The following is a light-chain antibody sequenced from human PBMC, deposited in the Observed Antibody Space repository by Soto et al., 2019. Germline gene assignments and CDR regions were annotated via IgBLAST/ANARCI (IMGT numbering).Light chain of an antibody. V-gene: IGLV2-14*01. CDR2: EVS. Sequence: QSVLTQPASVSGSPGQSITISCTGTSSDVGGYNYVSWYQQHPGKAPKLMIYEVSNRPSGVSNRFSGSKSGNTASLTISGLRADDEADYHCSSYTSSSTPVVFGGGTKLTVL. CDR1: SSDVGGYNY. CDR3: SSYTSSSTPVV. J-gene: IGLJ2*01.